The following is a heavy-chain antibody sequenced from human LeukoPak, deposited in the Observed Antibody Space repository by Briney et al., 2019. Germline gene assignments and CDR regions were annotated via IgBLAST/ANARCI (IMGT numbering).Heavy chain of an antibody. CDR3: ATGRGGSYAFDI. V-gene: IGHV3-21*01. Sequence: GGSLRLSCAASGFTFSSYSMNWVRQAPGKGLEWVSSIGSSSSYIYYADSVKGRFTISRDNAKNSLSLQMNSLRAEDTAVYYCATGRGGSYAFDIWGQGTMVTVSS. J-gene: IGHJ3*02. CDR1: GFTFSSYS. D-gene: IGHD1-26*01. CDR2: IGSSSSYI.